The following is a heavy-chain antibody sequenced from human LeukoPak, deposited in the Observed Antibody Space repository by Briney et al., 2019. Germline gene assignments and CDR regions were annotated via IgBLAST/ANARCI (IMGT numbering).Heavy chain of an antibody. Sequence: SETLSLTCTVSGGSIKTYYWSWIRQPPGKGLEWISYINDNGHSGYNPSLESRVTISVDPSKNHFSLRLRSVTAADTAVYFCARESADYVTGSFSDYWGQAILVTVSS. J-gene: IGHJ4*02. CDR3: ARESADYVTGSFSDY. CDR1: GGSIKTYY. CDR2: INDNGHS. D-gene: IGHD3-16*01. V-gene: IGHV4-59*12.